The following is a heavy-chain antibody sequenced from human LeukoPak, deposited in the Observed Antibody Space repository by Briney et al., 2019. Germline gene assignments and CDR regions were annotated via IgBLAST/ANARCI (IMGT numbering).Heavy chain of an antibody. CDR1: GFTFSSYS. CDR2: ISSSSTI. D-gene: IGHD6-19*01. Sequence: GSLRLSCAASGFTFSSYSMNWVRQAPGKGLEWVSYISSSSTIYYADSVKGRFTISRDNAKNSLYLQMNSLRAEDTAVYYCARGPGIAVYWGQGTLVTVSS. V-gene: IGHV3-48*01. J-gene: IGHJ4*02. CDR3: ARGPGIAVY.